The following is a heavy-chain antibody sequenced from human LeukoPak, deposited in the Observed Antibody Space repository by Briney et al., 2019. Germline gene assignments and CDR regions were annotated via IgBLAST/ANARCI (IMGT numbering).Heavy chain of an antibody. D-gene: IGHD1-1*01. CDR2: ISGSGGST. Sequence: GGSLRLSCAASGFTFSSYAMSWVRQAPGKGLEWVSAISGSGGSTYYADSVKGRFTISRDNSKNTLYLQMNSLRAEDTAVYYCARGRGLEPEVSWGQGTLVTVSS. V-gene: IGHV3-23*01. J-gene: IGHJ5*02. CDR1: GFTFSSYA. CDR3: ARGRGLEPEVS.